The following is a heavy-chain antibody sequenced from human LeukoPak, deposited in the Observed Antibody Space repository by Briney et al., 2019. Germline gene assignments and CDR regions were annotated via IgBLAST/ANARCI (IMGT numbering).Heavy chain of an antibody. CDR3: ARASVVVVAATRGPFDC. D-gene: IGHD2-15*01. V-gene: IGHV3-74*01. Sequence: QPGGSLRLSCAASGFTFSSYWMHWVRQAPGKGLVWVSRINSDGSSTSYADSVKGRFTISRDNAKNTLYLQMNSLRAEDTAVYYCARASVVVVAATRGPFDCWGQGTLVTVSS. J-gene: IGHJ4*02. CDR1: GFTFSSYW. CDR2: INSDGSST.